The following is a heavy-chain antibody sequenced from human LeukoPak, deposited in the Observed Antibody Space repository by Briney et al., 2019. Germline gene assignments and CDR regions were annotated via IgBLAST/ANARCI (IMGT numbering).Heavy chain of an antibody. V-gene: IGHV1-3*01. Sequence: ASVKVSCKASGYTFTSYAMHWVRQAPGQRLEWMGWINAGNGNTKYSQKFQGRVTITRDTSASTAYMELSSLRSEDTAVYYCAREMTYGGFFDYFDYWAREPWSPSPQ. J-gene: IGHJ4*02. D-gene: IGHD2-8*01. CDR2: INAGNGNT. CDR1: GYTFTSYA. CDR3: AREMTYGGFFDYFDY.